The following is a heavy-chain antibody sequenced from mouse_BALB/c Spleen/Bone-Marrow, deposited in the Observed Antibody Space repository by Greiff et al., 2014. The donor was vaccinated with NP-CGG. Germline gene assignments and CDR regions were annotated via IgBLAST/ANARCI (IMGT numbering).Heavy chain of an antibody. CDR2: INPDSRTI. D-gene: IGHD1-2*01. Sequence: EVKLMESGGGLVQPGGSLKLSCAASGFDFSGYWMTWVRQAPGKGLEWIGEINPDSRTINYKPSLKEKFIMSRDNAKNTLYLQMSKVRSGDTALYYCARNGYYGWMTYWGQGTLVTVSA. CDR3: ARNGYYGWMTY. J-gene: IGHJ3*01. V-gene: IGHV4-1*02. CDR1: GFDFSGYW.